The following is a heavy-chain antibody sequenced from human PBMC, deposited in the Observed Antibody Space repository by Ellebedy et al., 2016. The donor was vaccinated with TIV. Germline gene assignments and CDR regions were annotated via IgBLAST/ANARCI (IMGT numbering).Heavy chain of an antibody. CDR2: ISSSSIYI. V-gene: IGHV3-21*01. D-gene: IGHD2-21*02. J-gene: IGHJ4*02. CDR1: GFTLTDYF. CDR3: ARDLSRLVVTASSFDL. Sequence: PGGSLRLSCAASGFTLTDYFMNWVRQAPGKGLEWVSSISSSSIYIYYADSVKGRFTISRDNAKNSLFLQMDSLRDGDTAVYYCARDLSRLVVTASSFDLWGQGTLVTVSS.